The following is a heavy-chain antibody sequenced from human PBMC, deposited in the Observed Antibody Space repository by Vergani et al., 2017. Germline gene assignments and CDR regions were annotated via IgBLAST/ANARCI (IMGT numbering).Heavy chain of an antibody. CDR1: GFTFSSYA. CDR2: ISYDGSKK. V-gene: IGHV3-30-3*01. D-gene: IGHD4-17*01. Sequence: QVQLVESGGGVVQPGRCLRLSCAASGFTFSSYAMHWVRQAPGEGLEWGAVISYDGSKKDYADSVKGRFTISRDNSKNTLYLQMNSLRAENTAVYYCARGASGDYVASFDYWSQGSLVTVSS. J-gene: IGHJ4*02. CDR3: ARGASGDYVASFDY.